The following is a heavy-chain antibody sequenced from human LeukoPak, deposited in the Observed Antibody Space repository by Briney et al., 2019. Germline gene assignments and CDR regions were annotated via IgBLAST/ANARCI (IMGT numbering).Heavy chain of an antibody. Sequence: PGGSLRLSCAASGFTFSSYSMNWVRQAPGKGLEWVSSISSSSSYIYYADSVKGRFTISRDNAKNSLYLQMNSLRAEDTAVYYCAKVSDYDILTGSGSYYYYGMDVWGQGTTVTVSS. V-gene: IGHV3-21*01. J-gene: IGHJ6*02. CDR3: AKVSDYDILTGSGSYYYYGMDV. CDR2: ISSSSSYI. CDR1: GFTFSSYS. D-gene: IGHD3-9*01.